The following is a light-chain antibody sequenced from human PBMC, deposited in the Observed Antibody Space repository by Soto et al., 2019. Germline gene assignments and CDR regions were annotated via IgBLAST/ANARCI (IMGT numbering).Light chain of an antibody. CDR2: AAS. V-gene: IGKV1-17*01. CDR3: LQHDSYPLT. J-gene: IGKJ4*01. Sequence: DIQMTQSPSSLSASVGDRVTITCRASQDIRSDLGWYQQKPGKAPKRLIHAASSLQSGVPSRFSGSGSGTEFTLTISSLQPEDFATYYCLQHDSYPLTFGGGTKVEIK. CDR1: QDIRSD.